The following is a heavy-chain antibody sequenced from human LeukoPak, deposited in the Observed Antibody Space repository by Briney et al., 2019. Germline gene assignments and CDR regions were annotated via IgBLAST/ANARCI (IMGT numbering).Heavy chain of an antibody. V-gene: IGHV1-8*01. CDR1: GYTFTSYD. D-gene: IGHD3-10*01. CDR3: ASDTRSDYYYYGMDV. J-gene: IGHJ6*02. CDR2: MNPNSGST. Sequence: ASVKVSCKASGYTFTSYDINWVRQATGQGLEWMGWMNPNSGSTGYAQKFQGRVTMTRNTSISTAYMELSSLRSEDTAVYYCASDTRSDYYYYGMDVWGQGTTVTVSS.